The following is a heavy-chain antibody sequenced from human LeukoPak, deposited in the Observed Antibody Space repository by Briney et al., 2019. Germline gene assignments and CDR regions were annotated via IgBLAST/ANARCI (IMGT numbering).Heavy chain of an antibody. D-gene: IGHD5-12*01. CDR1: GYTFIGYY. Sequence: ASVKVSCKASGYTFIGYYMHWVRQATGQGLEWMGWINPNSGGTNYAQKFQGRVTMTRDTSISTAYMELSSLASDDTAVYFCARAYSGFEAFDYWGQGTLVTVSS. J-gene: IGHJ4*02. CDR2: INPNSGGT. V-gene: IGHV1-2*02. CDR3: ARAYSGFEAFDY.